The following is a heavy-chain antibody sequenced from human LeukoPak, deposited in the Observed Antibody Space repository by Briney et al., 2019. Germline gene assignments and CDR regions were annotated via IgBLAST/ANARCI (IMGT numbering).Heavy chain of an antibody. V-gene: IGHV3-30*02. CDR2: IRYDGSNK. D-gene: IGHD2-8*02. J-gene: IGHJ4*02. CDR3: AKDLAERRNIWVFYPGGLKFDY. Sequence: GGSLRLSCAASGFTFSSYGMHWVRQAPGKGLEWVAFIRYDGSNKYYADSVKGRFTISRDNSKNTLYLQMNSLRAEDTAVYYCAKDLAERRNIWVFYPGGLKFDYWGQGTLVTVSS. CDR1: GFTFSSYG.